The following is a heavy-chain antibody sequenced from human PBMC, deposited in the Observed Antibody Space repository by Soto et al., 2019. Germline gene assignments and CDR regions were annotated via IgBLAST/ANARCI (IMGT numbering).Heavy chain of an antibody. CDR1: GGSLTAHS. Sequence: SETLSLTCTVSGGSLTAHSWNWIRQPVGKGLEWIGRIDTSGKTNYIPSLKSRLTMSIDRFKNRFSLNLKFVTAADTAVYFCAKDESGAADIWGQGTMVTVSS. CDR2: IDTSGKT. V-gene: IGHV4-4*07. D-gene: IGHD7-27*01. J-gene: IGHJ3*02. CDR3: AKDESGAADI.